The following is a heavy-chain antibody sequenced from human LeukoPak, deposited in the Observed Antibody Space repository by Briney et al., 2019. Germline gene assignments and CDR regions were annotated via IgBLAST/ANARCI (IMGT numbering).Heavy chain of an antibody. D-gene: IGHD5-24*01. CDR3: ARNHLEMATMGSSDY. Sequence: GASVKVSCKASGYTFTSYDINWVRQATGQGLEWMGWMNPNSGNTGYAQKFQGRVTITTDESTSTAYMEVSSLRSEDTAVYYCARNHLEMATMGSSDYWGQGTLVTVSS. V-gene: IGHV1-8*01. CDR2: MNPNSGNT. J-gene: IGHJ4*02. CDR1: GYTFTSYD.